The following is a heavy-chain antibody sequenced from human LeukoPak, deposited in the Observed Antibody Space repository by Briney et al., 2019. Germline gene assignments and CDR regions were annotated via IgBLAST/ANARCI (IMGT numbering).Heavy chain of an antibody. J-gene: IGHJ5*02. CDR2: IYTSGST. CDR3: ARDLGALPRRDWFDP. D-gene: IGHD1-26*01. V-gene: IGHV4-4*07. Sequence: PSETLSLTCTVSGGSISSYYWSWIRQPAGKGLEWIGRIYTSGSTYYNPSLKSRVTMSVDTSKNQFSLKLSSVTAADTAVYYCARDLGALPRRDWFDPWGQGTLVTVSS. CDR1: GGSISSYY.